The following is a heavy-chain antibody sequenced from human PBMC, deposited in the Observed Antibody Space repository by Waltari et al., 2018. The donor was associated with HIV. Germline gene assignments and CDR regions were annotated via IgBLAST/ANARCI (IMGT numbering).Heavy chain of an antibody. CDR2: LSYGGSDK. V-gene: IGHV3-30*01. D-gene: IGHD1-26*01. J-gene: IGHJ4*02. Sequence: QVQLAASGGGVVQPGRSLRLSCAASGFTFSSYAMPWVRQDPGKGLVWVAVLSYGGSDKSDADSGKGRFTISRDKSKNTLYLQMNSLRAEDTAVYYCARTGTTLVGATWCDYWGQGTLVTVSS. CDR1: GFTFSSYA. CDR3: ARTGTTLVGATWCDY.